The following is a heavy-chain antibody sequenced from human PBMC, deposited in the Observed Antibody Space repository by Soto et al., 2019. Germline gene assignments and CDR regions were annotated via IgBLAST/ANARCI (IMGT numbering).Heavy chain of an antibody. Sequence: QVQLEQSGAEVKKPGASLKVSCKASGYTFSNYYMHWVRQAPGQGLEWMGWINANKGGTSYAKKFQGRVTMTRDTSISTAYMELSGLTSDDTAVYYCARAATVVTPGGYWFDPWGQGTLVAVSS. D-gene: IGHD4-17*01. V-gene: IGHV1-2*02. CDR3: ARAATVVTPGGYWFDP. J-gene: IGHJ5*02. CDR1: GYTFSNYY. CDR2: INANKGGT.